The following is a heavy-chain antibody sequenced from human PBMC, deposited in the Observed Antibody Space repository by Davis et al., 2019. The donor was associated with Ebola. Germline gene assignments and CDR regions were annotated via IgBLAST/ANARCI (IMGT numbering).Heavy chain of an antibody. J-gene: IGHJ4*02. CDR2: IYDSGST. D-gene: IGHD3-22*01. CDR3: ARDGSYDSSGYYGY. CDR1: GGSISSGDYY. V-gene: IGHV4-30-4*02. Sequence: SETLSLTCSVSGGSISSGDYYWSWIRQPPGKGLEWIGYIYDSGSTYYNPSLKSRVTISVDTSKNQFSLKLSSVTAADTAVYYCARDGSYDSSGYYGYWGQGTLVTVSS.